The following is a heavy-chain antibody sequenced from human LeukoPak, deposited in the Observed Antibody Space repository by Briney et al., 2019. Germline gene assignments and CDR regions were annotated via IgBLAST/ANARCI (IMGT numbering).Heavy chain of an antibody. CDR2: INPNSGGT. D-gene: IGHD6-19*01. Sequence: ASVKVSCKASGYTFTGYYMHWVRQAPGQGLEWMGWINPNSGGTNYAQKFRGWVTMTRDTSISTAYMELSRLRSDDTAVYYCARDSGLYSSGWYDYWGQGTLVTVSS. CDR1: GYTFTGYY. CDR3: ARDSGLYSSGWYDY. J-gene: IGHJ4*02. V-gene: IGHV1-2*04.